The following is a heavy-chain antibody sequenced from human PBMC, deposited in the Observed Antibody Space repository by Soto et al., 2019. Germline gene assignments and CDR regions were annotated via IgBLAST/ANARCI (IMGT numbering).Heavy chain of an antibody. CDR2: ISAYNGNT. CDR3: AREVVVAATLYYYYGMDV. CDR1: GGTFSSYA. D-gene: IGHD2-15*01. V-gene: IGHV1-18*01. J-gene: IGHJ6*02. Sequence: GASVKVSCKASGGTFSSYAISWVRQAPGQWLEWMGGISAYNGNTNYAQKLQGIVTMTTDTSTSTAYMELRSLRSDDTAVYYCAREVVVAATLYYYYGMDVWGQGTTVTVSS.